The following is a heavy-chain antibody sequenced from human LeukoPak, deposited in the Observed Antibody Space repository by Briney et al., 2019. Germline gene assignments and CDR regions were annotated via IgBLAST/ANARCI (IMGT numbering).Heavy chain of an antibody. CDR1: GGSISSSSYY. J-gene: IGHJ3*02. CDR2: IYYSGST. CDR3: ARGWLIREYYDFWSGYYSDAFDI. Sequence: PSETLSLTCTVSGGSISSSSYYWGWIRQPPGKGLEWIGSIYYSGSTYYNPSLKSRVTISVDTPKNQFSLKLSSVTAADTAVYYCARGWLIREYYDFWSGYYSDAFDIWRQGTMVTVSS. D-gene: IGHD3-3*01. V-gene: IGHV4-39*07.